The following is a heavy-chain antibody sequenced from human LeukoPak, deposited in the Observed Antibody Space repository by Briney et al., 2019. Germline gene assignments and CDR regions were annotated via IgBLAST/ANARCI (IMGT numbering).Heavy chain of an antibody. V-gene: IGHV1-24*01. D-gene: IGHD2-21*01. CDR1: GYTLTELS. J-gene: IGHJ5*02. CDR3: ARADRLDGGPYLIGP. Sequence: ASVKVSCKVSGYTLTELSMHWVRQAPGKGLEWMGGFDPEDGETIYAQKFQGRVTMTEDTSTDTAYMEVSWLTSDDTAIYYCARADRLDGGPYLIGPWGQGTLVTVSS. CDR2: FDPEDGET.